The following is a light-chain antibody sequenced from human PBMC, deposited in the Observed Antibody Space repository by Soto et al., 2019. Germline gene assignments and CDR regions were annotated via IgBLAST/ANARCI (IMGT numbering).Light chain of an antibody. Sequence: EIVLTRSPATLSLSPGERATLSCRASQSVSSYLAWYQQKPGQAPRLLIYDASNRATGILARFSGSGSGTDFTLTISSLEPEDFAVYYCQQRSNWPPYTFGQGTKLEIK. J-gene: IGKJ2*01. CDR2: DAS. V-gene: IGKV3-11*01. CDR1: QSVSSY. CDR3: QQRSNWPPYT.